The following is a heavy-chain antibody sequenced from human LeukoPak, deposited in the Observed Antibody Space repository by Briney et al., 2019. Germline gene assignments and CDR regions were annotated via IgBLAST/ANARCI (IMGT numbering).Heavy chain of an antibody. CDR3: ASGSGSYRTPYYYMDV. CDR2: IYSGGST. CDR1: GFTFASHA. Sequence: GGSLRLSCAASGFTFASHAMSWVRQAPGEGLEWVSVIYSGGSTYYAASVKGRFTISRDNSKNTLYLQINSLRAEDTAVYYCASGSGSYRTPYYYMDVWGTGTTVTVSS. J-gene: IGHJ6*03. V-gene: IGHV3-53*01. D-gene: IGHD3-10*01.